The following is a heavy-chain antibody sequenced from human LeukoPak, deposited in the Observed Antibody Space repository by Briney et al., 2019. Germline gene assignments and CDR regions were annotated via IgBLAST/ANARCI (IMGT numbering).Heavy chain of an antibody. J-gene: IGHJ4*02. CDR1: GFTVSSTY. D-gene: IGHD1-26*01. Sequence: SGGSLRLSCAASGFTVSSTYMIWVRQAPGKGLEWVSVIQSGGNTYYTDSMEGRFTISRDNSKNTLYLQMDSLRAEDTAVYFCARGAVGRGSNYWGQGTQVTVSS. V-gene: IGHV3-66*01. CDR2: IQSGGNT. CDR3: ARGAVGRGSNY.